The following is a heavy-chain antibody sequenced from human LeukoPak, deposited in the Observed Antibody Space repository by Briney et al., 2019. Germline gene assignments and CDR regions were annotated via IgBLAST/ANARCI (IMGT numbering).Heavy chain of an antibody. CDR3: ARGKPYGSGSYYKGFYFYYYMDV. V-gene: IGHV4-61*02. CDR1: GGSISSGSYY. D-gene: IGHD3-10*01. J-gene: IGHJ6*03. Sequence: SETLSLTCTVSGGSISSGSYYWSWIRQPAGKGLKWIGRIYTSGSTNYNPSLKSRVTISVDTSKSQFSLKLSSVTAADTALYYCARGKPYGSGSYYKGFYFYYYMDVWGKGTTVTVSS. CDR2: IYTSGST.